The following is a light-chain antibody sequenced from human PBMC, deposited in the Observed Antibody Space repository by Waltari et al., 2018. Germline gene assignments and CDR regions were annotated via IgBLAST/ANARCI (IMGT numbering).Light chain of an antibody. CDR2: WAS. V-gene: IGKV4-1*01. CDR3: QQYYRVPFT. CDR1: QSVINSADNKNK. Sequence: DIVMTQSPDSLTVSLGERATINCKSSQSVINSADNKNKLAWYQQKAGQPPKLLIYWASTRESGVPDRFGGSGSGTDFTLTISSLQAEDVAVYYCQQYYRVPFTFGPGTKVDIK. J-gene: IGKJ3*01.